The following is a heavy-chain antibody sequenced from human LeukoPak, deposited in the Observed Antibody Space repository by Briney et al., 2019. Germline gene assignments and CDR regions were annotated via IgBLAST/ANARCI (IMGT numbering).Heavy chain of an antibody. CDR3: ARGEACSSTSCYYWFDP. CDR2: INPNSGGT. D-gene: IGHD2-2*01. CDR1: GYTFTVYY. V-gene: IGHV1-2*02. Sequence: ASVKVSCKASGYTFTVYYMHWVRQAPGQGLEWMGWINPNSGGTNYAQKFQGRVTMTRDTSISTAYMELSRLRSDDTAVYYCARGEACSSTSCYYWFDPWGQGTLVTVSS. J-gene: IGHJ5*02.